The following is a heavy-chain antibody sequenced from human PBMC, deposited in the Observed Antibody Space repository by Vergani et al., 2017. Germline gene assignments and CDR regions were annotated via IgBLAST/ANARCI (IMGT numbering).Heavy chain of an antibody. CDR1: GDSLNNGTYS. V-gene: IGHV4-39*01. D-gene: IGHD2-2*01. CDR2: VYYNGST. CDR3: VCRDTSPPRCFDC. J-gene: IGHJ4*02. Sequence: QLQLHESGPGLVKPSETLSLTCIVSGDSLNNGTYSWGWIRLPPGKGLECIGSVYYNGSTYYNPSLKSRVTTSVDASKNQFALKLTSVTAADTAVYRCVCRDTSPPRCFDCWGRGTLVIVSS.